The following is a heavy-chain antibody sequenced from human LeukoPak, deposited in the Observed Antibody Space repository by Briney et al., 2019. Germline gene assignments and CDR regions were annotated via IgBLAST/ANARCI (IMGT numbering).Heavy chain of an antibody. J-gene: IGHJ6*04. Sequence: ASVTVSRTSSGYTFTSYDINWVRPPTGQGLAWMGWMNPNSGNTGYPQKFQGIVTMTRNTSLSTAYMELISLRSEDTAVDYCARAYYYERSGYYCCYYGMDVWGEGTTVTVSS. CDR2: MNPNSGNT. D-gene: IGHD3-22*01. CDR3: ARAYYYERSGYYCCYYGMDV. CDR1: GYTFTSYD. V-gene: IGHV1-8*01.